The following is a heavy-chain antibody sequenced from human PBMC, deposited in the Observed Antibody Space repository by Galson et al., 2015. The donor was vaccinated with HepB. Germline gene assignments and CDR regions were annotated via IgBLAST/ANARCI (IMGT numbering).Heavy chain of an antibody. CDR1: GGSISSYY. V-gene: IGHV4-59*08. D-gene: IGHD6-19*01. Sequence: ETLSLTCTVSGGSISSYYWSWIRQPPGKGLEWIGYIYYSGSTNYNPSLKSRVTISVDTSKNQFSLKLSSVTAADTAVYYCARHVTQWHYFDYWGQGTLVTVSS. J-gene: IGHJ4*02. CDR3: ARHVTQWHYFDY. CDR2: IYYSGST.